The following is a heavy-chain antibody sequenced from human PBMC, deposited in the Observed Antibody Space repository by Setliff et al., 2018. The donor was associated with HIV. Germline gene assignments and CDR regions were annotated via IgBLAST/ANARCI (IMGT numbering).Heavy chain of an antibody. J-gene: IGHJ1*01. CDR3: ATSDYGGNSGHFQH. CDR2: IYPGDSET. V-gene: IGHV5-51*01. Sequence: PGESLKISCQGSGYSFTNYWIGWVRQMPGKGLEWMGMIYPGDSETRYGPSFEGHVTISAARSISTAYLQWSSLQASDTAMYYCATSDYGGNSGHFQHWGQGTLVTVSS. D-gene: IGHD4-17*01. CDR1: GYSFTNYW.